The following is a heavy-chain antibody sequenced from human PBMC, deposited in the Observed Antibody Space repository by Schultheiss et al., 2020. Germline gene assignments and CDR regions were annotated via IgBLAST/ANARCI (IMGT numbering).Heavy chain of an antibody. CDR3: AKVGPMATNYYYYYGMDV. D-gene: IGHD1-26*01. V-gene: IGHV3-30*18. Sequence: GGSLRLSCAASGFTFSSYGMHWVRQAPGKGLEWVAVISYDGSNKYYADSVKGRFTISRDNSKNTLYLQMNSLRAEDTAVYYCAKVGPMATNYYYYYGMDVWGQGTTVTVYS. CDR2: ISYDGSNK. J-gene: IGHJ6*02. CDR1: GFTFSSYG.